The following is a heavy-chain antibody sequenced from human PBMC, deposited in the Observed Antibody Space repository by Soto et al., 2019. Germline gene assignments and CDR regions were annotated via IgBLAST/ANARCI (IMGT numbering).Heavy chain of an antibody. Sequence: QLQLVQSGAEAKKPGASVKVSCKASGYTFPTSTISWLRQAPGQGLEWMGWIKAYSGNKNYEQKLQVRVTMTTDTSTSTAYMELRSLTTDDTAIYYCAIANYGDDDYWGQGTLVTVSS. CDR1: GYTFPTST. D-gene: IGHD4-17*01. V-gene: IGHV1-18*01. CDR3: AIANYGDDDY. J-gene: IGHJ4*02. CDR2: IKAYSGNK.